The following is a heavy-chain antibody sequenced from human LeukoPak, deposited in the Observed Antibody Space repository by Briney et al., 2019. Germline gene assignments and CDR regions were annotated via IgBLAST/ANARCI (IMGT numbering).Heavy chain of an antibody. CDR2: MNPNSGNT. Sequence: ASVKVSCKASGYTFTSYDINWVRQATGQGLEWMGWMNPNSGNTGYAQKFQGRVTMTRNTSISTAYMELSSLRSEDTAVYYCARAGTYYDILTGPIIAEYFQHWGQGTLVTVSS. CDR1: GYTFTSYD. D-gene: IGHD3-9*01. J-gene: IGHJ1*01. V-gene: IGHV1-8*01. CDR3: ARAGTYYDILTGPIIAEYFQH.